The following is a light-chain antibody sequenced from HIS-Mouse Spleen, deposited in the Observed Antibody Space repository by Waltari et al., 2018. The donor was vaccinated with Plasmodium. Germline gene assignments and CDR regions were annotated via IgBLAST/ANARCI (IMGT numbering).Light chain of an antibody. J-gene: IGKJ1*01. V-gene: IGKV1-39*01. Sequence: DIQMTQSPSSLSASVGDRVPIPCRASQSISNDLNWYQQKPGKAPKLLIYAASSLQSGVPSRFSGSGSGTDFTLSISSLQPEDFATYYCQQSYSTWTFGQGTKVEIK. CDR1: QSISND. CDR3: QQSYSTWT. CDR2: AAS.